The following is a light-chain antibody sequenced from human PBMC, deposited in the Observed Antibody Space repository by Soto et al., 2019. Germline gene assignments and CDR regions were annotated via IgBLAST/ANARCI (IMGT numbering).Light chain of an antibody. CDR3: QTWGPGIVV. V-gene: IGLV4-69*01. Sequence: QLVLTQSPSASASLGASVKLTCTLSSGHSSYAIAWHQQQPEKGPRYLMKLNSDGSHNKGDGIPDRFSGSSSGAERYLTISRLQSEDEADYYCQTWGPGIVVFGGGTKLTVL. CDR1: SGHSSYA. CDR2: LNSDGSH. J-gene: IGLJ2*01.